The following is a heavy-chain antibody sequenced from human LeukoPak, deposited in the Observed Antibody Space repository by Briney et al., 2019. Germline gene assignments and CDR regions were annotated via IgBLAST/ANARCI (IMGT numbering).Heavy chain of an antibody. J-gene: IGHJ6*02. CDR3: ARDLNWGTNYYYYGMDV. V-gene: IGHV3-33*01. CDR1: GFTFSSYA. Sequence: GRSLRLSCAASGFTFSSYAMHWVRQAPGKGLEWVAVIWYDGSNKYYADSVKGRFTISRDNSKNTLSLQMNSLRAEDTAVYYCARDLNWGTNYYYYGMDVWGQGTTVTVSS. D-gene: IGHD7-27*01. CDR2: IWYDGSNK.